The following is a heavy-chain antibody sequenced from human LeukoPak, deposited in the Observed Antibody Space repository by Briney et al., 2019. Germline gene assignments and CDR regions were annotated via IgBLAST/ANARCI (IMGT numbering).Heavy chain of an antibody. V-gene: IGHV1-69*05. Sequence: SVKVSCKASGGTFSNYALSWVRQAPGQGLEWMGGIIPIFRTTNYAEQFQGRVTITTGESTNTAYLDLSSLRSEDTAVYYCAKDDGSASMGFDSWGQGTLVSVSS. CDR3: AKDDGSASMGFDS. D-gene: IGHD1-26*01. CDR2: IIPIFRTT. CDR1: GGTFSNYA. J-gene: IGHJ5*01.